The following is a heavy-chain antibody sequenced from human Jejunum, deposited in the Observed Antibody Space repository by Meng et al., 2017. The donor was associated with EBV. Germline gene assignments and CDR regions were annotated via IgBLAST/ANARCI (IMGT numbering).Heavy chain of an antibody. Sequence: VQLPEAGPGLVTPSGTRSLTCAVSGDSISSSNWWSWVRQPPGKGLEWIGEIYHSGSTNYNPSLKSRVTISVDKSKNQFSLKLSSVTAADTAVYYCARYGSGYFPALWYWGQGTLVTVSS. J-gene: IGHJ4*02. V-gene: IGHV4-4*02. D-gene: IGHD3-3*01. CDR3: ARYGSGYFPALWY. CDR1: GDSISSSNW. CDR2: IYHSGST.